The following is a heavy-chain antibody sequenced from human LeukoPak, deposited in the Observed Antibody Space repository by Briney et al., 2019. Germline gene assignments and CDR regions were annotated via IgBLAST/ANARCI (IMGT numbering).Heavy chain of an antibody. D-gene: IGHD5-18*01. CDR3: AKGAGIQLWPSFDY. CDR2: ISTSGGST. V-gene: IGHV3-23*01. Sequence: GGSLRLSCTASGFTFSSYAMNWVRQAPGKGLEWVSTISTSGGSTYYADSVKGRFTISRDNSKNTLYLQVNSLRAEDTAIYYCAKGAGIQLWPSFDYWGQGTLVTVTS. J-gene: IGHJ4*02. CDR1: GFTFSSYA.